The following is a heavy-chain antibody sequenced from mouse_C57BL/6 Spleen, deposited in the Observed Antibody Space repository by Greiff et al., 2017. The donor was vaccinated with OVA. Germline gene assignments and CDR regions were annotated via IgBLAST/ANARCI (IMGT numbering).Heavy chain of an antibody. Sequence: VQLQQSGAELVRPGASVKLSCTASGFNIKDDYMHWVKQRPEQGLEWIGWIDPENGDTEYASKFQGKATITADTSSNTAYLQRSSLTSEDTAVYYCTTGGYSLDYWGQGTTLTVSS. CDR3: TTGGYSLDY. D-gene: IGHD2-3*01. CDR2: IDPENGDT. V-gene: IGHV14-4*01. CDR1: GFNIKDDY. J-gene: IGHJ2*01.